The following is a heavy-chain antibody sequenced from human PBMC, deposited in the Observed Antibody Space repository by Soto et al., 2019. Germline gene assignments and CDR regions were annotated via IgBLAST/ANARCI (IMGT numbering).Heavy chain of an antibody. Sequence: QVQLVQSGAEVKKPGASVKVSCKASGYIFTNYYMHWVRQAPGQGLEWMAIINPLPTSGSTNYAQEFQGRVTVTRDTSTSTVYMELNSLRSDDTALYYCARDLAAAAYWGQGTLVTVSS. CDR1: GYIFTNYY. J-gene: IGHJ4*02. CDR2: INPLPTSGST. D-gene: IGHD6-13*01. V-gene: IGHV1-46*01. CDR3: ARDLAAAAY.